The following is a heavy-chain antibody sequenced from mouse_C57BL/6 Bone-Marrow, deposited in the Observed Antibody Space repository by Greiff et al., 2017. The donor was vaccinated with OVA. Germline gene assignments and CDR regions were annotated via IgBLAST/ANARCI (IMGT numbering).Heavy chain of an antibody. D-gene: IGHD2-5*01. J-gene: IGHJ4*01. CDR1: GFTFTDYY. Sequence: EVKLMESGGGLVQPGGSLSLSCAASGFTFTDYYMSWVRQPPGKALEWLGFIRNKANGYTTEYSASVKGRFTISRDNSQSILYLQMNALRAEDSATYYCARSSYSNYFSYAMDYWRQGTSVTVSS. CDR3: ARSSYSNYFSYAMDY. CDR2: IRNKANGYTT. V-gene: IGHV7-3*01.